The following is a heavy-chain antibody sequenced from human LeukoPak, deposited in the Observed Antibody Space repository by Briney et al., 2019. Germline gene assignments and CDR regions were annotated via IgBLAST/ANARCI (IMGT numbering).Heavy chain of an antibody. D-gene: IGHD6-6*01. Sequence: PSETLSLTCAVYGESFSGYYWSWIRQPPGKGLEWIGDINHSGRTNYNPPRKTGVTTSVDTSRNHFSLNVSSVIAADTAVYYCARGLWAVHFDYWGQGTLVTVSS. CDR3: ARGLWAVHFDY. V-gene: IGHV4-34*01. CDR1: GESFSGYY. J-gene: IGHJ4*02. CDR2: INHSGRT.